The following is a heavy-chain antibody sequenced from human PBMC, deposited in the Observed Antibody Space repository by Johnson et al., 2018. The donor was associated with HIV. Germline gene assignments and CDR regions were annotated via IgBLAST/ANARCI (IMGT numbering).Heavy chain of an antibody. J-gene: IGHJ3*02. D-gene: IGHD1-26*01. CDR1: GFTFIRYW. Sequence: VQLVESGGGLVQPGGSLRLSCAASGFTFIRYWMSWVRQAPGKGLEWVANIKQDGSSIYYADSVKGRFTISRDNAKNSLYLQMNNLRAEDTALYYCARRWELHSNAFDIWGQGTMVTVSS. CDR3: ARRWELHSNAFDI. CDR2: IKQDGSSI. V-gene: IGHV3-7*05.